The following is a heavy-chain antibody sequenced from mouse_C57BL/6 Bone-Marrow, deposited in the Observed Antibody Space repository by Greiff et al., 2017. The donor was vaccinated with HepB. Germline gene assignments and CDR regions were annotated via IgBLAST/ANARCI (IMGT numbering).Heavy chain of an antibody. CDR1: GFTFSDYY. D-gene: IGHD1-1*01. CDR3: ARGNYYGSSYNWYFDV. J-gene: IGHJ1*03. V-gene: IGHV5-16*01. Sequence: EVQVVESEGGLVQPGSSMKLSCTASGFTFSDYYMAWVRQVPEKGLEWVANINYDGSSTYYLDSLKSRFIISRDNAKNILYLQMSSLKSEDTATYYCARGNYYGSSYNWYFDVWGTGTTVTVSS. CDR2: INYDGSST.